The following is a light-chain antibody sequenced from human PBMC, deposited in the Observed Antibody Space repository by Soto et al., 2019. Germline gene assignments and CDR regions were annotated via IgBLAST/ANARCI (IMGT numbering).Light chain of an antibody. V-gene: IGKV3-11*01. Sequence: EIVLTQSPATLSLSPGERATLSCRASQSVSSYLAWYQQKPGLAPRLLIYDASNRATGIPARFSGSGSGTDFPLTISSLEPEDFAVYYCQQRSNWLTFGGGTKVDIK. CDR3: QQRSNWLT. CDR1: QSVSSY. J-gene: IGKJ4*01. CDR2: DAS.